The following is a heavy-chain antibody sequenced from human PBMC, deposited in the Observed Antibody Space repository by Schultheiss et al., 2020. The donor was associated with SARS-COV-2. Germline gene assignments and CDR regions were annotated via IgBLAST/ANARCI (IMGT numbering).Heavy chain of an antibody. V-gene: IGHV3-9*01. D-gene: IGHD7-27*01. J-gene: IGHJ4*02. Sequence: SLKISCAASGFTFDDYAMHWVRQAPGKGLEWVSGISWNSGSIGYADSVKGRFTISRDNAKNSLYLQMNSLRAEDTAVYYCARDGNWGLDYWGQGTLVTVSS. CDR2: ISWNSGSI. CDR1: GFTFDDYA. CDR3: ARDGNWGLDY.